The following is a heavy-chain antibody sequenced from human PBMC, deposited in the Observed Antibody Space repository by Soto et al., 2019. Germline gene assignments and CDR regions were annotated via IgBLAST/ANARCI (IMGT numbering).Heavy chain of an antibody. J-gene: IGHJ6*02. D-gene: IGHD3-22*01. Sequence: QVQLVQSGAEVKKPGSSVKVSCKASAGTFSSYAMNWVRQAPGQGLEWMGGIIPMFATRNYAQKFQGRVTITADESTRPAYMELSSLRSEDTAVYYCARARISMIVGGAYYYAMDAWGQGTTVTVSS. CDR1: AGTFSSYA. V-gene: IGHV1-69*12. CDR2: IIPMFATR. CDR3: ARARISMIVGGAYYYAMDA.